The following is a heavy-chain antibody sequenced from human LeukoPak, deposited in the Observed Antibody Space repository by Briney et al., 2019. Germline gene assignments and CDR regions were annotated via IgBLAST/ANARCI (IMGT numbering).Heavy chain of an antibody. CDR3: AKGNWNDD. V-gene: IGHV3-23*01. CDR2: ISRSGDRT. J-gene: IGHJ5*02. CDR1: GFTFSDSA. Sequence: PGGSLRLSCAASGFTFSDSAMTWVRQAPGRGLEWVSGISRSGDRTYTADSVKGRFTISRDNSKKTLYLQMNSLRVEDTAVYYCAKGNWNDDWGQGTLVTVSS.